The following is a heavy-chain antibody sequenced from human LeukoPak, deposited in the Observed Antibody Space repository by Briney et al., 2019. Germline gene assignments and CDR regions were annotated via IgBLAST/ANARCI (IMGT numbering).Heavy chain of an antibody. V-gene: IGHV3-23*01. D-gene: IGHD6-19*01. CDR2: IGAGGAAT. J-gene: IGHJ6*02. CDR3: GRPTKFWLIRGDGVDV. Sequence: GASLRLSCAASGFTFTTYAMTWVRLAPGRGLEWVSSIGAGGAATFYSDSVKGRFTISRDNSMSTLYLQMNSLRADDTAVYYCGRPTKFWLIRGDGVDVWAHGTMVTVSS. CDR1: GFTFTTYA.